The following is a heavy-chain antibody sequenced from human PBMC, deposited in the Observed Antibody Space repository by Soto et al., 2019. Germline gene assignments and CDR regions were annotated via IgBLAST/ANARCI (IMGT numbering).Heavy chain of an antibody. CDR2: MYNTGST. V-gene: IGHV4-59*01. CDR1: GGTISRYY. CDR3: ARDLWGYCGTDCYPLDV. Sequence: QVQLQESGPGLVKPSETLSLTCTVSGGTISRYYWSWIRQPPGKGLEWIGYMYNTGSTVYNPSFKSRVTISVDTSKKQFSLKLDSVTAADTAVYYCARDLWGYCGTDCYPLDVWGQGTKVTVSS. J-gene: IGHJ6*02. D-gene: IGHD2-21*02.